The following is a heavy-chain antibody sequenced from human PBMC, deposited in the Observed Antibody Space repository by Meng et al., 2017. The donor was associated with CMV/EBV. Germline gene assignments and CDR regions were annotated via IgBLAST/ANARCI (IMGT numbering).Heavy chain of an antibody. J-gene: IGHJ4*02. D-gene: IGHD1-26*01. Sequence: SETLSLTCTVSGGSISSSSYYWGWIRQPPGKGLEWIGEINHSGSTNYNPSLKSRVTISVDTSKNQFSLKLSSVTAADTAVYYCASQYSGTYYREFDYWGQGTLVTVSS. CDR1: GGSISSSSYY. CDR2: INHSGST. CDR3: ASQYSGTYYREFDY. V-gene: IGHV4-39*07.